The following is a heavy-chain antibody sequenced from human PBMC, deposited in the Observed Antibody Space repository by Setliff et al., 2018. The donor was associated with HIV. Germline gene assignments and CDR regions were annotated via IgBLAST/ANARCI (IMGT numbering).Heavy chain of an antibody. CDR1: GGSISSYY. Sequence: SETLSLTCTVSGGSISSYYWSWIRQPPGKGLEWIGSIYYSGSTYYNPSLKSRVTISVDTSKNQFSLKLSSVTAADTAVYYCARQSRPSTSFGVVIRSGDYWGQGTLVTVSS. CDR2: IYYSGST. J-gene: IGHJ4*02. V-gene: IGHV4-59*05. CDR3: ARQSRPSTSFGVVIRSGDY. D-gene: IGHD3-3*01.